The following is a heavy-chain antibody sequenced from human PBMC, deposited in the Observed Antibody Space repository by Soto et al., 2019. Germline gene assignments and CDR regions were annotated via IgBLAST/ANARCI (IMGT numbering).Heavy chain of an antibody. CDR2: INPSGGST. D-gene: IGHD2-15*01. Sequence: GASVKVSCKASGYTFTSYYMHWLRQAPGQGLEWMGIINPSGGSTSYAQKFQGRVTMTRDTPTSTVYMELSSLRSEDTAVYYCAREGCSGASSDGSYYYMDVWGKGTTVTVSS. CDR3: AREGCSGASSDGSYYYMDV. CDR1: GYTFTSYY. V-gene: IGHV1-46*03. J-gene: IGHJ6*03.